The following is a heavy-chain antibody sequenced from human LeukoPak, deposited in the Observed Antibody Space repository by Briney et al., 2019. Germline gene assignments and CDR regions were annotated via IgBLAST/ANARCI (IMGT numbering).Heavy chain of an antibody. CDR1: GYTFTGYY. V-gene: IGHV1-2*02. CDR2: INPNSGGT. CDR3: ARVEGPSIFGVVDY. Sequence: ASVKVSCKASGYTFTGYYMHWVRQAPGQGLEWMGWINPNSGGTNYAQKFQGRVTMTRDTSISTAYMEVRNLRSDDTAVYYCARVEGPSIFGVVDYWGQGTLVTVSS. D-gene: IGHD3-3*02. J-gene: IGHJ4*02.